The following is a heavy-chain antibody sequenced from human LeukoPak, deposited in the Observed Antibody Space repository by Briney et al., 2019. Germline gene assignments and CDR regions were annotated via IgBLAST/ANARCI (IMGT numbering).Heavy chain of an antibody. CDR2: VYNSVTT. Sequence: PSETLSLNCTVPGGSMRRYYWTWIRQPPGEGLEWLGYVYNSVTTVYNPSLNRRVTISADTSKNQISLTLHSVTAADTAVYFCAREDGRPKGLDVWGRGTTVTVSS. D-gene: IGHD2-8*01. CDR1: GGSMRRYY. J-gene: IGHJ6*02. CDR3: AREDGRPKGLDV. V-gene: IGHV4-59*01.